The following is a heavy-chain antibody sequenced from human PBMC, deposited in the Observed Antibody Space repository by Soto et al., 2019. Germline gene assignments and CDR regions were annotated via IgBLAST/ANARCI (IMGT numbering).Heavy chain of an antibody. CDR1: GFTFSYYW. D-gene: IGHD1-26*01. Sequence: EVQLVESGGGLVQPGESLRVSCAASGFTFSYYWMHWVRQAPGKGLVWVSRIHSDGSSTTYADSVKGRFTISRDNARNTVYLQMNSLRVEDTAVYYRARGDRGAFDRWGQGTVVTVSS. V-gene: IGHV3-74*01. CDR2: IHSDGSST. J-gene: IGHJ3*01. CDR3: ARGDRGAFDR.